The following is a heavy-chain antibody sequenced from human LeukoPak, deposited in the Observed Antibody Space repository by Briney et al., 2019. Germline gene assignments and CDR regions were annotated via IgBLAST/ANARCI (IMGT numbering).Heavy chain of an antibody. Sequence: SQTLSLTCTVSGGSISTYYWSWIRQPPGKGLEWIGYIYYSGSTNYNPSLKSRVTISIDTSKNQFSLKLSSVTAADTAVYYCARGNWEVITPDYWGQGTLVTVSS. CDR3: ARGNWEVITPDY. J-gene: IGHJ4*02. V-gene: IGHV4-59*01. CDR1: GGSISTYY. D-gene: IGHD3-22*01. CDR2: IYYSGST.